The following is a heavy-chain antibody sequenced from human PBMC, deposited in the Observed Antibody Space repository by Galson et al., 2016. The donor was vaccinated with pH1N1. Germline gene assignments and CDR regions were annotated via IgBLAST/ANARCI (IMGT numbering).Heavy chain of an antibody. CDR2: IYWNDDE. Sequence: PALVKPTQTVTLTCVFSGFSLTTTGEGVGWIRQPPGKALEWLAIIYWNDDERYSPSLENRLTISKDTSKNQVVLTMTNMDPVDTATYSCAHHSWTTVSRYNAFDIWGQGTMVTVYS. CDR1: GFSLTTTGEG. CDR3: AHHSWTTVSRYNAFDI. V-gene: IGHV2-5*01. D-gene: IGHD4-17*01. J-gene: IGHJ3*02.